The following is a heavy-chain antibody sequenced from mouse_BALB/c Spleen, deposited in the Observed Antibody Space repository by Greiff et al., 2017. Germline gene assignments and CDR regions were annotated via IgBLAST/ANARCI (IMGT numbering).Heavy chain of an antibody. Sequence: EVKLVESGGGLVQPGGSLKLSCAASGFTFSSYGMSWVRQTPDKRLELVATINSNGGSTYYPDSVKGRFTISRDNAKNTLYLQMSSLKSEDTAMYYCARSAPYAMDYWGQGTSVTVSS. CDR3: ARSAPYAMDY. CDR1: GFTFSSYG. V-gene: IGHV5-6-3*01. D-gene: IGHD1-2*01. CDR2: INSNGGST. J-gene: IGHJ4*01.